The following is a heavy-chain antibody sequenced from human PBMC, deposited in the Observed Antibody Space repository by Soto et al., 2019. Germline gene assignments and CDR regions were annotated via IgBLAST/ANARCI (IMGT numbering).Heavy chain of an antibody. CDR3: ARLNYSNYDYYGMDV. D-gene: IGHD4-4*01. Sequence: PSETLSLTCTVSGGSISSYYWSWIRQPAGKGLEWIGRIYTSGSTNYNPSLKSRATMSVDTSKNQFSLKLSSVTAADTAVYYCARLNYSNYDYYGMDVWGQGTTVTVSS. CDR1: GGSISSYY. CDR2: IYTSGST. J-gene: IGHJ6*02. V-gene: IGHV4-4*07.